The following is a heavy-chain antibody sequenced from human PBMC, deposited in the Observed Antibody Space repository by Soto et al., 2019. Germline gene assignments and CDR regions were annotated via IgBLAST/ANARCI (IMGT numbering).Heavy chain of an antibody. CDR3: ARLSYYFYSMDV. Sequence: GGSLRLSCASSGFTFSSYGMHLVRQAPGKGLEWVAVIWYDGSEKYYVDSVKGRFTISRDNAKNSLYLQMNSLRAEDTAVYYCARLSYYFYSMDVWGKGTTVTVSS. V-gene: IGHV3-33*01. J-gene: IGHJ6*03. CDR1: GFTFSSYG. CDR2: IWYDGSEK.